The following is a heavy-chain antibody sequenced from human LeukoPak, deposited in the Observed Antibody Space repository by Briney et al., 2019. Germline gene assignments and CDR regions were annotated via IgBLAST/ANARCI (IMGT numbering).Heavy chain of an antibody. V-gene: IGHV3-33*01. CDR3: ARGDGGGGTHPFDY. Sequence: GGSLRLSCAASGFTFSTYGMNWVRQAPGKGLECVAVVWYDGSLKYYRDSVKGRFTISRDNSKNTLYLQMNSLRVEDTAVYYCARGDGGGGTHPFDYWGQGTLVTASS. CDR2: VWYDGSLK. D-gene: IGHD2-15*01. J-gene: IGHJ4*02. CDR1: GFTFSTYG.